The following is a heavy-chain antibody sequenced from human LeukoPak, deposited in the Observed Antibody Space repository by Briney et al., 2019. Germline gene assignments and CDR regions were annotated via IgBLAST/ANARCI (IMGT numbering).Heavy chain of an antibody. Sequence: KPSETLSLTCTVSGGSISSYYWSWIRQPPGEGLEWIGYIYYSGSTNYNPSLKSRVTISVDTSKNQFSLKLSSVTAADTAVYYCARQQLSQLYYFDYWGQGTLVTASS. CDR1: GGSISSYY. CDR3: ARQQLSQLYYFDY. V-gene: IGHV4-59*01. CDR2: IYYSGST. J-gene: IGHJ4*02. D-gene: IGHD6-13*01.